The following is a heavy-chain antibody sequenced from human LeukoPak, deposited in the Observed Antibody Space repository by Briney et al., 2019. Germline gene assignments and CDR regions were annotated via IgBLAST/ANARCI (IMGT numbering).Heavy chain of an antibody. J-gene: IGHJ4*02. V-gene: IGHV3-7*01. CDR3: ARGVWAPFDS. D-gene: IGHD7-27*01. CDR1: GFTVGLNY. Sequence: PGGSLRLSCTSSGFTVGLNYMSWVRRAPGKGLEWVANIKQDGSEKNYVDSVKGRFSISRDNAKNSLILQMNSLRDEDTAVYYCARGVWAPFDSWGQGTLVSVSS. CDR2: IKQDGSEK.